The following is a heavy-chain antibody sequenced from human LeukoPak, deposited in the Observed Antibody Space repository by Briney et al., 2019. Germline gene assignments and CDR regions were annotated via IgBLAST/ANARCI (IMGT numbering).Heavy chain of an antibody. V-gene: IGHV3-30-3*01. CDR3: AIDLPHPYYDFWSGYYSYYYCYGMDV. J-gene: IGHJ6*01. D-gene: IGHD3-3*01. Sequence: PGRSLRLSCAASGFTFSSYAMHWVRQAPGKGLEWVAVISYDGSNKYYADSVKGRFTISRDNSKNTLYLQMNSLRAEDTAVYYCAIDLPHPYYDFWSGYYSYYYCYGMDVWWQGTTVTVSS. CDR1: GFTFSSYA. CDR2: ISYDGSNK.